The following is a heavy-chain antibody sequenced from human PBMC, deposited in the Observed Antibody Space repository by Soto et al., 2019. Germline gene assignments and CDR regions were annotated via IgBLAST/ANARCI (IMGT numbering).Heavy chain of an antibody. CDR3: TTDLYYYDSSGYFYSHFFDY. CDR1: GFTFSNAW. D-gene: IGHD3-22*01. Sequence: GGSLRLSCAASGFTFSNAWMNWVRQAPGKGLEWVGRIKSKTDGGTTDYAAPVKGRFTISRDDSKNTLYLQMNSLKTEDTAVYYCTTDLYYYDSSGYFYSHFFDYWGQGTLVTVSS. V-gene: IGHV3-15*07. CDR2: IKSKTDGGTT. J-gene: IGHJ4*02.